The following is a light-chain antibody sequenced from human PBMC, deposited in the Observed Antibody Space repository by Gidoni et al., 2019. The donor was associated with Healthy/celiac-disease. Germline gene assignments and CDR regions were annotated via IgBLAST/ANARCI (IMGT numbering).Light chain of an antibody. Sequence: SQSVSSNLAWYQQKPGQAPRLLIYDASNRATGIPARFSGRGSGTDFTLTTSSLEPEDFAVYYCQQRSNWPHTFGQGTKLEIK. V-gene: IGKV3-11*01. CDR2: DAS. CDR1: QSVSSN. J-gene: IGKJ2*01. CDR3: QQRSNWPHT.